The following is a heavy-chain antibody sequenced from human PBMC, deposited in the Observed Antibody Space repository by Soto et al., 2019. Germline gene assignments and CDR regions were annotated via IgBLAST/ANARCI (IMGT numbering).Heavy chain of an antibody. D-gene: IGHD3-22*01. V-gene: IGHV4-59*08. Sequence: SETLSLTCTVSGGSISSYYWSWIRQPPGKGLEWIGYIYYSGSTNYNPSLKSRVTISVDTSKNQFSLKLSSVTAADTAVYYCARLEGYDSSGTLDYWGQGTLVTVSS. CDR2: IYYSGST. J-gene: IGHJ4*02. CDR3: ARLEGYDSSGTLDY. CDR1: GGSISSYY.